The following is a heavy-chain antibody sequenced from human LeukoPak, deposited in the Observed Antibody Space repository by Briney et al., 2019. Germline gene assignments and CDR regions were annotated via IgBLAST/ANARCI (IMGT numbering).Heavy chain of an antibody. J-gene: IGHJ3*02. CDR3: ARGGQEGYSNAFDI. D-gene: IGHD5-24*01. CDR1: GGTFSSYA. V-gene: IGHV1-69*13. CDR2: IIPIFGTA. Sequence: SVKVPCKASGGTFSSYAISWVRQAPGQGLEWMGGIIPIFGTANYAQKFQGRVTITADESTSTAYMELSSLRSEDTAVYYCARGGQEGYSNAFDIWGQGTMVTVSS.